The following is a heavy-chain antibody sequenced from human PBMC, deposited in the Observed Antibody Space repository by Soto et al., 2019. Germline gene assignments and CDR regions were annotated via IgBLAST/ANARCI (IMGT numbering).Heavy chain of an antibody. J-gene: IGHJ6*03. CDR3: ARDPAYSSGWYRYYYYMDV. CDR2: INAGNGNT. CDR1: GYTFTSYA. D-gene: IGHD6-19*01. Sequence: ASVKVSCKASGYTFTSYAMHWVRQAPGQRLEWMGWINAGNGNTKYSQKFQGRVTITRDTSASTAYMELSSLRSEDTAVYYCARDPAYSSGWYRYYYYMDVWGKGTTVTVSS. V-gene: IGHV1-3*01.